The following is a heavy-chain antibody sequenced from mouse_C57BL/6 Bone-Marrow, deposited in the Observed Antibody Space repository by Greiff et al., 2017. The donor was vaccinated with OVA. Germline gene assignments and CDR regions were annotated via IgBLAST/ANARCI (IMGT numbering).Heavy chain of an antibody. Sequence: QVQLQQSGAELARPGASVKLSCKASGYTFTSYGISWVKQRTGQGLEWIGEIYPRSGNTYYNEKFKGKATLTADKSSSTAYMELRSLTSEDSAVYFCARRPYYGSSYEAMDYWGQGTSVTVSS. J-gene: IGHJ4*01. CDR3: ARRPYYGSSYEAMDY. D-gene: IGHD1-1*01. CDR1: GYTFTSYG. CDR2: IYPRSGNT. V-gene: IGHV1-81*01.